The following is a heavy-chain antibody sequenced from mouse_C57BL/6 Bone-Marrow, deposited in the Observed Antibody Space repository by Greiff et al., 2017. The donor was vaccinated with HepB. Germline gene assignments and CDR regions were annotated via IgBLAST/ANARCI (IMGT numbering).Heavy chain of an antibody. D-gene: IGHD1-1*01. J-gene: IGHJ2*01. Sequence: QVQLQQSGAALVRPGTSVKVSFKASGYAFTSYLLEWVKQRPGQVLEWIGGINPASGGTNYNEKFKGKATLTADKSSSTAYMQLSSLTSEDSAVYFCARAQEYGEPDYWGQGTTLTVSS. CDR1: GYAFTSYL. CDR2: INPASGGT. V-gene: IGHV1-54*01. CDR3: ARAQEYGEPDY.